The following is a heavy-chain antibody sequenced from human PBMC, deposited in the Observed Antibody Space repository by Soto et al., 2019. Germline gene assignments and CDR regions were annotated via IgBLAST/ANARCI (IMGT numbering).Heavy chain of an antibody. CDR3: ARDKYYDFWRYIDY. V-gene: IGHV3-11*01. J-gene: IGHJ4*02. CDR1: GFTFSDYY. CDR2: ISSSGSTI. Sequence: PGGSLRLSCAASGFTFSDYYMSWIRQAPGKGLEWVSYISSSGSTIYYADSVKGRFTISRDNAKNSLYLQMNSLRAEDTAVYYCARDKYYDFWRYIDYWGQGTLVTVSS. D-gene: IGHD3-3*01.